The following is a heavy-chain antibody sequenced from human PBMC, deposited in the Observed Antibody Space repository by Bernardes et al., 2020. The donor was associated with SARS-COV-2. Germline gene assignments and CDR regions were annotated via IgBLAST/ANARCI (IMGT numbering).Heavy chain of an antibody. V-gene: IGHV4-61*02. CDR3: ARQSYDSSGYTFDY. J-gene: IGHJ4*02. CDR1: GGSISSGSYY. CDR2: IYTSGST. D-gene: IGHD3-22*01. Sequence: SETLSLTCTVSGGSISSGSYYWSWIRQPAGKGLEWIGRIYTSGSTNYNPSLKSRVTISVDTSKNQFSLKLSSVTAADTAVYYCARQSYDSSGYTFDYWGQGTLVTVSS.